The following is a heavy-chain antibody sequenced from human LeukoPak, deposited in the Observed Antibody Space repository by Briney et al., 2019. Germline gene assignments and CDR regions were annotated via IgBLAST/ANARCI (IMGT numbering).Heavy chain of an antibody. CDR3: AKDGYGNGDYGRAFDI. CDR2: ISWNSGSI. Sequence: GRSLRLSCAASGFTFDDYAMHWVRQAPGKGLEWVSGISWNSGSIGYADSVKGRFTISRDNAKNSLYLQMNSLRSEDTALYYCAKDGYGNGDYGRAFDIWGQGTMVTVSS. J-gene: IGHJ3*02. CDR1: GFTFDDYA. V-gene: IGHV3-9*01. D-gene: IGHD4-17*01.